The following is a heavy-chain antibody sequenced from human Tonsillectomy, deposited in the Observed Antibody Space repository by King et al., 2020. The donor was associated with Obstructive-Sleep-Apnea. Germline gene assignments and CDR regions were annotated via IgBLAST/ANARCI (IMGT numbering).Heavy chain of an antibody. D-gene: IGHD3-10*01. J-gene: IGHJ6*02. CDR3: ARFNTGFGELLGVHYGMDV. CDR1: GFTFSTYW. Sequence: VQLVESGGGLVQPGGSLRLSCAASGFTFSTYWMTWVRQAPGKGLEWVANIKQDGSEDYYGDSVKGRFTITRDNAKNSLYRQMNSLRAEDTAVYYCARFNTGFGELLGVHYGMDVWGQGAAVTVS. V-gene: IGHV3-7*03. CDR2: IKQDGSED.